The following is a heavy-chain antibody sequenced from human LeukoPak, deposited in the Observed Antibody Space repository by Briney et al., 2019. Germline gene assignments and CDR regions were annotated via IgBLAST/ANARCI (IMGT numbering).Heavy chain of an antibody. D-gene: IGHD3-9*01. CDR1: GGSFSGYH. CDR2: INDSESA. CDR3: ARVLRYFDWSNFDY. V-gene: IGHV4-34*01. J-gene: IGHJ4*02. Sequence: SETLSLTCAVYGGSFSGYHWSWIRQSPGKGLEWIGEINDSESANYNPSLKSRITISVDTSKNQFSLRLSSVTAADTAVYYCARVLRYFDWSNFDYWGQGTLVTVSS.